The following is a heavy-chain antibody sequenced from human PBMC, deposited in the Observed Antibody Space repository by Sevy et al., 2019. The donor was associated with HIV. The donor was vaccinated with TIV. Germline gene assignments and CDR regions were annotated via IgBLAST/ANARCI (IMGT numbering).Heavy chain of an antibody. J-gene: IGHJ4*02. CDR2: IRSKAYGGTT. D-gene: IGHD6-19*01. V-gene: IGHV3-49*03. CDR1: GFTFGDYA. Sequence: GGSLRLSCTASGFTFGDYAMSWFRQAPGKGLEWIGFIRSKAYGGTTEYAASVKGRFTISRDDSKSIAYLQMNSLKTEDTAVYYCTRDLAQWPPTHFDYWGQGTLVTVSS. CDR3: TRDLAQWPPTHFDY.